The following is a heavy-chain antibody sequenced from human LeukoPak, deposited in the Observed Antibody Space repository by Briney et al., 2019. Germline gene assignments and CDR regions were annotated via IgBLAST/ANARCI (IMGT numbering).Heavy chain of an antibody. J-gene: IGHJ4*02. CDR3: ARGREIFYGGKPFDY. V-gene: IGHV3-64*01. CDR1: GFTFSSYA. D-gene: IGHD4-23*01. Sequence: PGGSLRLSCVASGFTFSSYAMHWVRPAPGKGLEYVSAISSNGGSTYYANSVKGRFTISRDNSKNTLYLQMGSLRAEDMAVYYCARGREIFYGGKPFDYWGQGTLVTVSS. CDR2: ISSNGGST.